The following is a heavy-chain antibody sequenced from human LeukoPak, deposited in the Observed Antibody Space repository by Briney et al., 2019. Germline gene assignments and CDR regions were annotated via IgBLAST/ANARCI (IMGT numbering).Heavy chain of an antibody. J-gene: IGHJ4*02. CDR3: AKDGYSSGWLPSY. Sequence: GGPLRLSCAASGFTFSSYAMSWVRQAPGKGLEWVSGISGSGGSTDYADSVKGRFTISRDNSKNTLYLQMNSLRAEDTAVYYCAKDGYSSGWLPSYWGQGTLVTVSS. D-gene: IGHD6-19*01. CDR2: ISGSGGST. V-gene: IGHV3-23*01. CDR1: GFTFSSYA.